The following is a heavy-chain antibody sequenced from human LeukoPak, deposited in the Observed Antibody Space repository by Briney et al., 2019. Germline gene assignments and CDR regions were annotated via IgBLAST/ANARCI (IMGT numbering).Heavy chain of an antibody. CDR3: ARGLGATTRNYYFYGLDV. V-gene: IGHV3-11*01. CDR2: ISSSGSTI. D-gene: IGHD1-26*01. J-gene: IGHJ6*02. Sequence: GGSLRLSCAASGFTFSSYAMSWIRQAPGKGLEWVSYISSSGSTIYYADSVKGRFTISRDNAKNSLYLQMNSLRAEDTAVYYCARGLGATTRNYYFYGLDVWGQGTTVTVSS. CDR1: GFTFSSYA.